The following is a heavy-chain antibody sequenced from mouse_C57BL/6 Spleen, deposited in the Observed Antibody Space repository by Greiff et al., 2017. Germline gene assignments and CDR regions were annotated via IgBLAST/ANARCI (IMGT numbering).Heavy chain of an antibody. CDR3: ARGGNGLSYFDY. Sequence: EVQLQQSGAELVKPGASVKLSCTASGFNFTDYYMPWVKQRTEQGLEWIGRIDPEDGETKYAQNFQGKDTITADTSSNTAYLQLSSLTSEDTAVYYCARGGNGLSYFDYWGQGTTLTVSS. J-gene: IGHJ2*01. D-gene: IGHD1-1*02. CDR1: GFNFTDYY. V-gene: IGHV14-2*01. CDR2: IDPEDGET.